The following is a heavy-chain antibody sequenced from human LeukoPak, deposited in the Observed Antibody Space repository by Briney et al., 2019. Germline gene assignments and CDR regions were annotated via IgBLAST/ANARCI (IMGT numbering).Heavy chain of an antibody. Sequence: KPSETLSLTCTVSGGSISSYYWSWIRQPAGRALEWIRRIYTSGSTDYNPSLMSRLTMSVDTSKNQFSLKLTSMTAADTAVYYCARSGGDRGWYYFDNWGQGTLVTVSS. D-gene: IGHD6-19*01. CDR3: ARSGGDRGWYYFDN. CDR1: GGSISSYY. CDR2: IYTSGST. J-gene: IGHJ4*02. V-gene: IGHV4-4*07.